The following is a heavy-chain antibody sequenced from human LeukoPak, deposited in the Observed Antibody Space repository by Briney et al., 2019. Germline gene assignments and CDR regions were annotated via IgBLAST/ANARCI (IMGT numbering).Heavy chain of an antibody. V-gene: IGHV3-33*01. J-gene: IGHJ4*02. D-gene: IGHD6-19*01. Sequence: GGSLRLSCAASGFTFSSYGMHWVRQAPGKGLEWVAVIWYDGSNKYYADSVKGRFTISRDNSKNTLYLQMNSLRAEDTAVYYCARSAVAGTRGYFDYWGQGTLVTVSS. CDR2: IWYDGSNK. CDR3: ARSAVAGTRGYFDY. CDR1: GFTFSSYG.